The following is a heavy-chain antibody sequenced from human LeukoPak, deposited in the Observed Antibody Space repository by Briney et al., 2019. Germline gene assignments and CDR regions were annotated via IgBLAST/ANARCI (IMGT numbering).Heavy chain of an antibody. CDR3: ELQTDRTPTDY. CDR2: ISLNNGNT. D-gene: IGHD3-22*01. Sequence: ASVKVSCKASGYTFSKYGITWVRQAPGQRLEWMGWISLNNGNTNYAQKFQGRVTMTTDTSTSTAYMELRSLTSDDTAVYYCELQTDRTPTDYWGQGTLVTVSS. CDR1: GYTFSKYG. J-gene: IGHJ4*02. V-gene: IGHV1-18*04.